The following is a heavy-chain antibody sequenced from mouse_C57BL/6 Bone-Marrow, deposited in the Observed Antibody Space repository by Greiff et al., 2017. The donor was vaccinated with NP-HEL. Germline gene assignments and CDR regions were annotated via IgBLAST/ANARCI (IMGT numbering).Heavy chain of an antibody. CDR1: GYAFSSSW. Sequence: QVQLQQSGPELVKPGASVKISCKASGYAFSSSWMNWVKQRPGKGLEWIGRIYPGDGDTNYNGKFKGKATLTADKSSGTAYMQLSSLTSEDSAVYFCADMVTKAWFAYWGQGTLVTVSA. J-gene: IGHJ3*01. CDR3: ADMVTKAWFAY. D-gene: IGHD2-2*01. CDR2: IYPGDGDT. V-gene: IGHV1-82*01.